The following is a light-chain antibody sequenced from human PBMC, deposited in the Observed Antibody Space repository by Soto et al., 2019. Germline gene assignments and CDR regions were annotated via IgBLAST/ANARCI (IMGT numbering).Light chain of an antibody. Sequence: DIQMTQSPSTLSASVGDRVTITCRASQSISNSLAWYQKKPGKAPKLLIYMASSLESGVPSRFSGSGSGTEFTLTISSLQPDXFATYYCQQYNSYSRTFGQGTRVEIK. CDR2: MAS. CDR3: QQYNSYSRT. V-gene: IGKV1-5*03. CDR1: QSISNS. J-gene: IGKJ1*01.